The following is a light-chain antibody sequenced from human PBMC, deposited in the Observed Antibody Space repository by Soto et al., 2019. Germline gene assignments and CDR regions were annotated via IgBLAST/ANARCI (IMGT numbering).Light chain of an antibody. CDR1: QSVSSF. CDR2: GAS. J-gene: IGKJ3*01. CDR3: LQSYTFPFT. V-gene: IGKV3-15*01. Sequence: EKVMTQSPATLSMSPGERATLSCRASQSVSSFLAWYQQKPGQAPRLLIYGASTRATGIPARFSGSGSGTEFTLTISSLQPEDFAIYFCLQSYTFPFTFGPG.